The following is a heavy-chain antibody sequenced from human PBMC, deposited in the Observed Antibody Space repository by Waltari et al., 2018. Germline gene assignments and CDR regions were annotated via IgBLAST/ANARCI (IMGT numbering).Heavy chain of an antibody. CDR2: IKQDGSEK. Sequence: EVQLVESGGGLVQPGGSLRPSCAASGFTFSRYWMSWVRPAPGKGRGWVANIKQDGSEKYYVDSVKGRFTISRDNAKNSLYLQMNSLRAEDTAVYYCARDGDPYYYDSSGEVGDAFDIWGQGTMVTVSS. J-gene: IGHJ3*02. V-gene: IGHV3-7*01. CDR1: GFTFSRYW. D-gene: IGHD3-22*01. CDR3: ARDGDPYYYDSSGEVGDAFDI.